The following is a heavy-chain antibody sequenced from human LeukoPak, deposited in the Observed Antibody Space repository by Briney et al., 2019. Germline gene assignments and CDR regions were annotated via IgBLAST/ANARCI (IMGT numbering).Heavy chain of an antibody. V-gene: IGHV4-30-4*01. CDR3: ARQRERLRFKTFDY. CDR1: GGSISGGDYY. D-gene: IGHD1-26*01. Sequence: PSETLSLICSVSGGSISGGDYYWSWIRQSPGKGLEWIGNIYYSGTITYNPSLKSRVTISVNTSKNQFSLKLSSVTAADTAVYYCARQRERLRFKTFDYWGQGSLVTVSS. J-gene: IGHJ4*02. CDR2: IYYSGTI.